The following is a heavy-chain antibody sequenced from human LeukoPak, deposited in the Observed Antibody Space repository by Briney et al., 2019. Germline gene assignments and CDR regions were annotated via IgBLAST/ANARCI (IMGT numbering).Heavy chain of an antibody. J-gene: IGHJ4*02. V-gene: IGHV3-7*03. Sequence: GGSLRLSCAASGFTFSDYWMTWVRQAPGKGLEWVANIKPDGSEKYYVDSVKGRFTISRDNAKNSLYLQMNSLRAEDTAVYYCAKSGDYYFDYWGQGTLVTVSS. CDR1: GFTFSDYW. CDR2: IKPDGSEK. CDR3: AKSGDYYFDY. D-gene: IGHD2-21*02.